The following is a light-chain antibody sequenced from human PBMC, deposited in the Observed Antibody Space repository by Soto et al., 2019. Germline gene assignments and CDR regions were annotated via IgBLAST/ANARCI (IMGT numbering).Light chain of an antibody. J-gene: IGKJ4*01. V-gene: IGKV3D-15*01. CDR1: QSVSSH. CDR3: QQHNSSPPT. CDR2: KAS. Sequence: MTQSPATLSGSPGDRVTLPCRASQSVSSHLAWYQQKPGQPPKLLIYKASTRATGVPARFSGSGSGTDFTLTISSLQAEDVAVYYCQQHNSSPPTFGGGTKVDIK.